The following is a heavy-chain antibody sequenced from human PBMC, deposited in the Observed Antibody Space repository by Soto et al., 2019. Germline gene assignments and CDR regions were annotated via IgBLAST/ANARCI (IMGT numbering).Heavy chain of an antibody. Sequence: QVQLVQSGAEVKKPGSSVKVSCKASGGTFSSYAISWVRQAPGQGLEWMGGIIPIFGTANYAQKFQGRVTITADESPSTAYMELSSLRSEDTAVYYCAREPAARPRRPYYFDYWGQGTLVTVSS. V-gene: IGHV1-69*01. CDR3: AREPAARPRRPYYFDY. CDR2: IIPIFGTA. D-gene: IGHD6-6*01. J-gene: IGHJ4*02. CDR1: GGTFSSYA.